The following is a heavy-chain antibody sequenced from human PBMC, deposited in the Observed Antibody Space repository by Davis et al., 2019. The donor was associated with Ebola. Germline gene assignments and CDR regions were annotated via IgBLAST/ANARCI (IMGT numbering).Heavy chain of an antibody. V-gene: IGHV4-34*01. CDR1: GGSFSGYY. Sequence: SETLSLTCAVYGGSFSGYYWSWIRQPPGKGLEWIGEINHSGSTNYNPSLKSRVTISVDTSKNQFSLKLSSVTAADTAVYYCFTSSSLWYFDLWGRGTLVTVSS. CDR2: INHSGST. CDR3: FTSSSLWYFDL. D-gene: IGHD6-13*01. J-gene: IGHJ2*01.